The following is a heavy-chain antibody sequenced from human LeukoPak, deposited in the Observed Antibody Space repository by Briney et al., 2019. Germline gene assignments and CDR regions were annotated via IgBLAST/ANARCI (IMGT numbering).Heavy chain of an antibody. CDR1: GGSFCGYY. CDR3: ARLITYYYGSGRPHFDY. Sequence: SETLSLTCAVYGGSFCGYYWSWIRQPPGKGLEWIGEINHSGSTNYNPSLKSRVTISVDTSKNQFSLKLSSVTAADTAVYYCARLITYYYGSGRPHFDYWGQGTLVTVSS. CDR2: INHSGST. D-gene: IGHD3-10*01. J-gene: IGHJ4*02. V-gene: IGHV4-34*01.